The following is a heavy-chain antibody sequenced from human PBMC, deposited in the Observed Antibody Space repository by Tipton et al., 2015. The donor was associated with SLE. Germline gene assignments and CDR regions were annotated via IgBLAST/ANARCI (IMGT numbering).Heavy chain of an antibody. J-gene: IGHJ3*02. D-gene: IGHD4-11*01. CDR1: GYIFTNYG. CDR2: MNPNVGNS. Sequence: QSGPEVKKPGASVKVSCKASGYIFTNYGVGWVRQAPGQGLEWMGWMNPNVGNSGYAQKFQGRVTITRDTSASTAYMELSSLRSEDTAVYYCASEADYNLGPNAFDIWGQGTMVTVSS. CDR3: ASEADYNLGPNAFDI. V-gene: IGHV1-8*03.